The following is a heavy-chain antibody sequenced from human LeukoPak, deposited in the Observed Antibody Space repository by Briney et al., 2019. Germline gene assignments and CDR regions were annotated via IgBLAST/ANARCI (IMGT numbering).Heavy chain of an antibody. Sequence: SETLSLTCTVSGGSISSYYWSWIRQPPGKGLEWTGYIYYSGSTNYNPSLKSRVTISVDTSKNQFSLKLSSVTAADTAVYYCARDEGVQQLVLWGQGTLVTVSS. D-gene: IGHD6-13*01. J-gene: IGHJ4*02. V-gene: IGHV4-59*01. CDR3: ARDEGVQQLVL. CDR1: GGSISSYY. CDR2: IYYSGST.